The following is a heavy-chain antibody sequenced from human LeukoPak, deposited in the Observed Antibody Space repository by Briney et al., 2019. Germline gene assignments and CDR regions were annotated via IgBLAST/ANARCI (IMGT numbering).Heavy chain of an antibody. V-gene: IGHV1-18*04. CDR1: GYTFTSYY. CDR2: ISAYNGIT. J-gene: IGHJ4*02. CDR3: ARGGYSSSPSGY. Sequence: ASVKVSCKASGYTFTSYYMHWVRQAPGQGLEWMGWISAYNGITNYVQKFQGRVTMTTDTSTSTAYMELRSLRSDDTAVYYCARGGYSSSPSGYWGQGTLVTVSS. D-gene: IGHD6-13*01.